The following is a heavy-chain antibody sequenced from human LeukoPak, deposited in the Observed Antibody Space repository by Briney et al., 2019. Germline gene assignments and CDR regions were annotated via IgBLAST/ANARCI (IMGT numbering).Heavy chain of an antibody. CDR3: SQRAPSRDY. V-gene: IGHV3-30*03. Sequence: PGGSLRLSCAASGFTFSSYGMHWVRQAPGKGLEWVAVISYDGSNKYYADSVKGRFTISRDNSKNTLYLQMNSLRAEDTAVYYCSQRAPSRDYWGQGTLVTVSS. CDR2: ISYDGSNK. CDR1: GFTFSSYG. D-gene: IGHD2-2*01. J-gene: IGHJ4*02.